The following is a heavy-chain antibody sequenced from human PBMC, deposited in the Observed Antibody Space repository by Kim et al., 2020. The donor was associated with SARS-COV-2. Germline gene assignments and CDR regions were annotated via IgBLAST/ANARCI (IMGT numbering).Heavy chain of an antibody. CDR3: EGYYCGMDV. V-gene: IGHV3-74*01. CDR2: IDSNGSTK. J-gene: IGHJ6*02. Sequence: GGSLRLSCAASGFSLSNYWMYWVRQVPGKGLVWVSRIDSNGSTKTYADSVKGRFTISRDSATNTLYLQMNSLRAEDTAVYYCEGYYCGMDVWGQGTTVTVSS. CDR1: GFSLSNYW.